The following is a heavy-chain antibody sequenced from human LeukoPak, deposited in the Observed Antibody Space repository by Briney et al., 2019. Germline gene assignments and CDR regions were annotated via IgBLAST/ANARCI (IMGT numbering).Heavy chain of an antibody. Sequence: GASVKVSCKASGYTFTSYGISWVRQAPGQGLEWMGWISAYNGNTNYAQKLQGRVTITADKSTSTAYMELSSLRSEDTAVYYCARESDGSGSYYKENWFDPWGQGTLVTVSS. V-gene: IGHV1-18*01. CDR2: ISAYNGNT. CDR3: ARESDGSGSYYKENWFDP. J-gene: IGHJ5*02. D-gene: IGHD3-10*01. CDR1: GYTFTSYG.